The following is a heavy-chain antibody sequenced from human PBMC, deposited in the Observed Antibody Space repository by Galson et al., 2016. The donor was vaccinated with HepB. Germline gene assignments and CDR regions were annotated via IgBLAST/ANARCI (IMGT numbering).Heavy chain of an antibody. CDR1: GYTFTSYG. V-gene: IGHV1-18*01. CDR2: ISAYNGDT. CDR3: ARDRGRTYNWNMVFGVRRNNGFDP. J-gene: IGHJ5*02. D-gene: IGHD1-1*01. Sequence: SVKVSCKASGYTFTSYGISWVRQAPGQGLEWMGWISAYNGDTNYAQKLQGRVTMTTDTSTSTAYMELRSLRSDDTAVYYCARDRGRTYNWNMVFGVRRNNGFDPWGQGTLVTVSS.